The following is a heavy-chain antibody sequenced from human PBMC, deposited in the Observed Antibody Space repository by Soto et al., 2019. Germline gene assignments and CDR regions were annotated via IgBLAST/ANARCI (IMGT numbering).Heavy chain of an antibody. J-gene: IGHJ5*02. Sequence: GGSLRLSCAASGFSFSNYDMSWVRQAPAQGLEWVASITTRGGSIYYVDSVKGRFTISRDNFANALYLEMNSLTAEDTAIYYYAKESYYDPSGRYAVPCYFSWGGGGLVTVSS. CDR3: AKESYYDPSGRYAVPCYFS. CDR1: GFSFSNYD. D-gene: IGHD3-22*01. V-gene: IGHV3-23*01. CDR2: ITTRGGSI.